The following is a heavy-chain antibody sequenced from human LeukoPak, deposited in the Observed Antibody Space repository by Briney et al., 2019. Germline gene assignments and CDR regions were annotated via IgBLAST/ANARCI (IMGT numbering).Heavy chain of an antibody. V-gene: IGHV1-2*02. Sequence: ASVKVSCKASRYTFTGYYMHWVRQAPGQRLEWMGWINPNRGGTNYAQKFQGRVTMTRDTSISTAYMELSRLRSDDTAVYYCARNLDCSGGSCYSFALQLFDYWGQGTLVTVSS. J-gene: IGHJ4*02. CDR3: ARNLDCSGGSCYSFALQLFDY. CDR2: INPNRGGT. CDR1: RYTFTGYY. D-gene: IGHD2-15*01.